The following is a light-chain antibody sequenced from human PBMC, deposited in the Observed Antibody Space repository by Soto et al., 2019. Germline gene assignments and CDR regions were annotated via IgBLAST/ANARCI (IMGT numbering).Light chain of an antibody. CDR1: SSDIGNYNY. Sequence: QSVLTQPPSASGSPGQSVTISCAGTSSDIGNYNYVSWYQQHPGKAPKLMIYEVSQRPSGVPDRFSGSKSGNTASLTVSGLQAEDEADYYCSSYAGSNNVVVFGGGTKLTVL. CDR3: SSYAGSNNVVV. J-gene: IGLJ2*01. CDR2: EVS. V-gene: IGLV2-8*01.